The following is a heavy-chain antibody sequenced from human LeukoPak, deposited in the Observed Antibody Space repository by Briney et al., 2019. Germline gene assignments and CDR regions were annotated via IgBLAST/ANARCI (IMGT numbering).Heavy chain of an antibody. J-gene: IGHJ4*02. CDR1: GYTLTDLS. D-gene: IGHD3-10*01. CDR2: FDPEDGET. Sequence: ASVKVSCKVSGYTLTDLSMHWVRRAPGKGLEWMGGFDPEDGETIYAQKFQGRVTMTEDTSTDTAYMELSSLRSEDTAVYYCATSGHYYGSGSYPDYWGQGTLVTVSS. CDR3: ATSGHYYGSGSYPDY. V-gene: IGHV1-24*01.